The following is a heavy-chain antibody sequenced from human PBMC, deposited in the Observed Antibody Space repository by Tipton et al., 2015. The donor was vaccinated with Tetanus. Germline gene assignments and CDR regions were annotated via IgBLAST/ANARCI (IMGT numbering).Heavy chain of an antibody. J-gene: IGHJ3*02. CDR3: ARSAPRGDALDI. CDR1: GFTFSSYG. Sequence: SLRLSCAASGFTFSSYGMHWVRQAPGKGLEWVAVIWYDGSNKYYADSVKGRFTISRDNSKNTLYLQMNSLRAEDTAVYYCARSAPRGDALDIWGQGTMVTVSS. V-gene: IGHV3-33*01. CDR2: IWYDGSNK. D-gene: IGHD3-10*01.